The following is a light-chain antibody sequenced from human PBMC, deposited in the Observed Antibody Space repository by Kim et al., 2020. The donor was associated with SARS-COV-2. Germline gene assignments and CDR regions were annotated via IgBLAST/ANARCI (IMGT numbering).Light chain of an antibody. CDR1: QSVSSY. Sequence: EIVLTQSPGTLSLSPGERATLSCRASQSVSSYLAWYQQKPGQAPRLLIYDASNRATGIPARFSGSGSGTDFTLTISSLEPEDFAVYYCQQRSNWPLTFGGGTKLEI. J-gene: IGKJ4*01. CDR3: QQRSNWPLT. V-gene: IGKV3-11*01. CDR2: DAS.